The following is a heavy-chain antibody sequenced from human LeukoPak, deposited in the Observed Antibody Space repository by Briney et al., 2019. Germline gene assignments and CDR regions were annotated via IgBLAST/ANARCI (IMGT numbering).Heavy chain of an antibody. Sequence: SETLSLTCTVSGGSISSSSYYWGWIRQPPGKGLEWIGSIYYSGSTYYNPSLKSRVTISVDTSKNQFSLKLSSVTAADTAVYYCARHFQYFDLWGRGTLVTVSS. CDR1: GGSISSSSYY. CDR3: ARHFQYFDL. J-gene: IGHJ2*01. V-gene: IGHV4-39*01. CDR2: IYYSGST.